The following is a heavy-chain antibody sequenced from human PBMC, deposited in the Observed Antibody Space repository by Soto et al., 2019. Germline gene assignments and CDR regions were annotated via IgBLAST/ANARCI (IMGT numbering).Heavy chain of an antibody. CDR2: ISGNGGST. Sequence: EVQLVESGGGLVQPGGSLRLSCAASGFTFSSYAMHWVRQAPGKGLEYVSAISGNGGSTYYANSVKGRFTSSRDNSKNALYLQMGGLRAEDMAVYYCARRTPGWYFDLWGRGTLVTVSS. J-gene: IGHJ2*01. CDR3: ARRTPGWYFDL. V-gene: IGHV3-64*01. CDR1: GFTFSSYA.